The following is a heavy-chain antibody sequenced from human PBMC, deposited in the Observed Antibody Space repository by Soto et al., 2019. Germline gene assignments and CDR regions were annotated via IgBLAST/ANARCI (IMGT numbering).Heavy chain of an antibody. CDR2: IGAARDP. D-gene: IGHD2-2*02. CDR1: GFTFSNFD. Sequence: GGSLRLSCATSGFTFSNFDMHWVRQVPGEGLEWVSAIGAARDPYYLGSVKGRFTISRENAKNSVYLQMNDLRAGDSAVYYCARAYTGRLPRRADYYYAMDVWGQGTTVTVSS. J-gene: IGHJ6*02. V-gene: IGHV3-13*05. CDR3: ARAYTGRLPRRADYYYAMDV.